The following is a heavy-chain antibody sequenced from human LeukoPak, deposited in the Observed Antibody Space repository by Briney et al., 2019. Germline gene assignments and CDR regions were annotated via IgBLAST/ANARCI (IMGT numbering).Heavy chain of an antibody. Sequence: ASVKVSCKASGGTFSSYAISWVRQAPGQGLEWMGGIIPIFGTANYAQKFQGRVTITADKSTSTAYMELSSLRSEDTAVYYCARVDGYSSGLTSHTHNWFDPWGQGTPVTVSS. D-gene: IGHD6-19*01. CDR2: IIPIFGTA. CDR3: ARVDGYSSGLTSHTHNWFDP. V-gene: IGHV1-69*06. J-gene: IGHJ5*02. CDR1: GGTFSSYA.